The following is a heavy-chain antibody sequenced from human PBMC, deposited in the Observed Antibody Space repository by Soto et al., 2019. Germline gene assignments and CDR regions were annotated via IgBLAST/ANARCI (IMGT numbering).Heavy chain of an antibody. D-gene: IGHD2-21*01. J-gene: IGHJ4*02. CDR2: ISGSGGST. Sequence: EVQLLESGGGLVQPGGSLRLSCAASGFTFSSYAMSWVRQAPGKGLEWVSAISGSGGSTYYADSVKGRFTISRDNSKNSLYLQMISLRTEGKAVYYTATHRFVVVEANHIDYWGQGTLVTVSS. CDR1: GFTFSSYA. CDR3: ATHRFVVVEANHIDY. V-gene: IGHV3-23*01.